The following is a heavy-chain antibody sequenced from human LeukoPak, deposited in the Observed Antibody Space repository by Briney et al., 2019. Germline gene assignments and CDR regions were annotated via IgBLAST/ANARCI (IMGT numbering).Heavy chain of an antibody. Sequence: ASVKVSCKASGYTFTSYDINWVRQATGQGLEWMGWMNPNSGNTGYAQKFQGRATITRNTSISTAYMELSSLRSEDTAVYYCARKYSGYDPYYYYYMDVWGKGTTVTVSS. J-gene: IGHJ6*03. V-gene: IGHV1-8*03. CDR1: GYTFTSYD. CDR2: MNPNSGNT. CDR3: ARKYSGYDPYYYYYMDV. D-gene: IGHD5-12*01.